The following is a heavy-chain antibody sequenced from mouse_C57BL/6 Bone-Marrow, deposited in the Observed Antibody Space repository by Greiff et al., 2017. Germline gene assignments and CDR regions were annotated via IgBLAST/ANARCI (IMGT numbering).Heavy chain of an antibody. V-gene: IGHV1-52*01. J-gene: IGHJ4*01. CDR1: GYTFTSYW. CDR2: IDPSDSET. Sequence: QVQLQQPGAELVRPGSSVKLSCKASGYTFTSYWMHWVKQRPIQGLEWIGNIDPSDSETHYNQKFKDKATLTVDKSSSTAYMQRSSLTSEDSAVYYCARWRYDSAYYAMDYWGQGTSVTVSS. D-gene: IGHD2-4*01. CDR3: ARWRYDSAYYAMDY.